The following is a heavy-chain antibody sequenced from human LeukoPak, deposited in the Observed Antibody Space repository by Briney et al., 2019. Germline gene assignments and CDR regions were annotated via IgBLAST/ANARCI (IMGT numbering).Heavy chain of an antibody. Sequence: ASVKVSCKASGYTFTGYYIHWVRQAPGQGLEWMGWINPNINGTNYAQKFQGRVTMTGDRSISTAYMELSRLRSDDTAIYYCARGIFDYWGQGTLVTVSS. CDR1: GYTFTGYY. V-gene: IGHV1-2*02. CDR2: INPNINGT. J-gene: IGHJ4*02. CDR3: ARGIFDY.